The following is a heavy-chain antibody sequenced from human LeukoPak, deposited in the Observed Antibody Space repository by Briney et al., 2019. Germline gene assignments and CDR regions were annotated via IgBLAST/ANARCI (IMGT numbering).Heavy chain of an antibody. D-gene: IGHD3-10*01. CDR2: ISYDGSNK. Sequence: PGGSLRLSCAASGFTFSSYAMHWVRQAPGKGLEWVAVISYDGSNKYYADSVKGRFTISRDNSKNTLYLQMNSLRAEDTAVYYCARVEGLWFGESDYWGQGTLVTVSS. CDR3: ARVEGLWFGESDY. V-gene: IGHV3-30-3*01. CDR1: GFTFSSYA. J-gene: IGHJ4*02.